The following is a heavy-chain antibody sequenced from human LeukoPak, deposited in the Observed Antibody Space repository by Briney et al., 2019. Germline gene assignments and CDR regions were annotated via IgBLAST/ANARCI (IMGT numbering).Heavy chain of an antibody. CDR3: AKEGGGRPFDY. V-gene: IGHV3-43*01. D-gene: IGHD1-26*01. CDR2: ISWDGGST. CDR1: GFTFGDYT. Sequence: GGSLRLSCAASGFTFGDYTMHWVRQAPGKGLEWVSLISWDGGSTYYADSVKGRFTISRDNSKNSLYLQMNSLRTEDTALYYCAKEGGGRPFDYWGQGTLVTVPS. J-gene: IGHJ4*02.